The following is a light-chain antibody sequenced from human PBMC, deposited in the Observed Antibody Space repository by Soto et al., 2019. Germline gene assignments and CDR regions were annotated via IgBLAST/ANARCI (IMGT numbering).Light chain of an antibody. CDR3: VLYGGSGIHWV. Sequence: QAVVTQQPSFSVSPGGTVTLTCGLTSGSGSTRNYPSWYQQIPGQAPRTLIYNTNTRSSVVPDRFSGSILGNKAALTITGAQAEDGADYCCVLYGGSGIHWVFGGGTKLTVL. CDR1: SGSGSTRNY. J-gene: IGLJ3*02. CDR2: NTN. V-gene: IGLV8-61*01.